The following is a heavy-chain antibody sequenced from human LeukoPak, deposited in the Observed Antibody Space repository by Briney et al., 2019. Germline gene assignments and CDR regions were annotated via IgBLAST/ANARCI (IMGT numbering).Heavy chain of an antibody. J-gene: IGHJ4*02. D-gene: IGHD3-10*01. Sequence: GGSLRLSCAASGFTFSSYSMNWVRQAPGKGLEWVSCISSSGSHIYYADSVKGRFTISRDNAKNSLYLQMNSLRAEDTAVYYCARGGENYYGSGRTQTYYWGQGTLVTVSS. CDR2: ISSSGSHI. V-gene: IGHV3-21*01. CDR1: GFTFSSYS. CDR3: ARGGENYYGSGRTQTYY.